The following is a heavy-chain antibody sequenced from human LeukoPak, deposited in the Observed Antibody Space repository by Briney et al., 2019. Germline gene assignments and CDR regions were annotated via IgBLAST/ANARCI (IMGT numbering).Heavy chain of an antibody. Sequence: SETLSLTCTVSGXSISSSSDYWGWIRQPPGKGLEWIGSIHYSGSTYFNPSLKSRVTIFVDTSKNQFSLKLSSVTAADTAVYYCARVNTVTAGVLWYFDYWGQGTLVTVSS. CDR1: GXSISSSSDY. V-gene: IGHV4-39*07. D-gene: IGHD4-17*01. CDR2: IHYSGST. J-gene: IGHJ4*02. CDR3: ARVNTVTAGVLWYFDY.